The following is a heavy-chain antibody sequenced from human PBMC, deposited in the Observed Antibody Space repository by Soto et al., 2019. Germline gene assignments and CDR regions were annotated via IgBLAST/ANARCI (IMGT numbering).Heavy chain of an antibody. V-gene: IGHV3-53*01. Sequence: GGSLRPSCAASGFTVSSNYMSWVRQAPGKGLEWVSVIYSGGSTYYADSVKGRFTISRDNSKNTLYLQMNSLRAEDTAVYYCARVRFGVYTPLDYWGQGTLVTVSS. CDR2: IYSGGST. J-gene: IGHJ4*02. CDR3: ARVRFGVYTPLDY. D-gene: IGHD3-16*01. CDR1: GFTVSSNY.